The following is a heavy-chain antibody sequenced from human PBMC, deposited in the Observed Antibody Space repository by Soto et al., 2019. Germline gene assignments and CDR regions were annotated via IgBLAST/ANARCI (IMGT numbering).Heavy chain of an antibody. J-gene: IGHJ4*02. Sequence: GGSLRLSCAASGFTFSNYAMSWVRQAPGKGLEWVSTIGGSGDNTFYADSVKGRFTISRDNSRNTLYLQMNSLRAEDTAVYYCARVYSSGWYGGDYWGQGTLVTVSS. D-gene: IGHD6-19*01. V-gene: IGHV3-23*01. CDR1: GFTFSNYA. CDR3: ARVYSSGWYGGDY. CDR2: IGGSGDNT.